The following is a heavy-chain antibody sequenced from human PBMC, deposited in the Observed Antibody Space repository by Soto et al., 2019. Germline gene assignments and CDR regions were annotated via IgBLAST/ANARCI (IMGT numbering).Heavy chain of an antibody. Sequence: ASVKVSCKASGYTFTSYAMHWVRQAPGQRLEWMGWINAGNGNTKYSQKFQGRVTITRDTSASTAYMELSSLRSEDTAVYYCARSDHYDFWSGYPDYWGQGTLVTVSS. J-gene: IGHJ4*02. CDR3: ARSDHYDFWSGYPDY. CDR1: GYTFTSYA. V-gene: IGHV1-3*01. D-gene: IGHD3-3*01. CDR2: INAGNGNT.